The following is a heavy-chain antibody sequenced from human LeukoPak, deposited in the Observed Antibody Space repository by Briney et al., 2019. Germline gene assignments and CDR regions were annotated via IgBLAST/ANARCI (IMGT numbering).Heavy chain of an antibody. J-gene: IGHJ6*03. V-gene: IGHV4-59*01. CDR2: VDHTGST. CDR1: DDSITMYY. CDR3: ARGRVSSSTWYSTYYYFFYMDF. Sequence: SETLSLTCTVPDDSITMYYWTWIRQPPGKGLEWIGYVDHTGSTKFNPSLNGRVSISRDTSNNFFSLRLRSVTAADTAVYFCARGRVSSSTWYSTYYYFFYMDFWGKGTTVTVSS. D-gene: IGHD4-11*01.